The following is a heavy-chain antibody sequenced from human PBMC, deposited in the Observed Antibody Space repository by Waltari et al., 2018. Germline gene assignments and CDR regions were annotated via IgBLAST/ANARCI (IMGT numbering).Heavy chain of an antibody. V-gene: IGHV4-39*01. Sequence: QLQESGPGLAKPSETLSLHCTVSGDSMRRSSYYWDWLRQSPGGGLEGIGSIYYSGSTYYNPSLKSRVIISVDTSKNQFYLKLSSVTAADTAVYYCARQRRFWNGHYYGMDVWGQGTAVTVSS. J-gene: IGHJ6*02. CDR2: IYYSGST. CDR3: ARQRRFWNGHYYGMDV. CDR1: GDSMRRSSYY. D-gene: IGHD3-3*01.